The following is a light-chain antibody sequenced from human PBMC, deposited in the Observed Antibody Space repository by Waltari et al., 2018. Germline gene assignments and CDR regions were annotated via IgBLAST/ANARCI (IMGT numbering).Light chain of an antibody. CDR1: SSDVGGYNY. Sequence: QSALTQPASVSGSPGQSITISCTGTSSDVGGYNYVSWYQQHPGKAPKLMIYDVSNRPSGVSNRCSGSKSGNTAFRTISGLQAGDEADYYCSSYTTSTTYVEFGGGTKLTVL. V-gene: IGLV2-14*03. CDR2: DVS. CDR3: SSYTTSTTYVE. J-gene: IGLJ2*01.